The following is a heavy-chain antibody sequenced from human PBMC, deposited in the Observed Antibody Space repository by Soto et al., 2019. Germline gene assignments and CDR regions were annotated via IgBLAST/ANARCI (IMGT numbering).Heavy chain of an antibody. CDR1: GFALSSYW. Sequence: EVQLVESGGGLVQPGGSLRLSCAASGFALSSYWMTWVRQAPGKGLEWVASIDNYGSEIHYVGSVKGRFTISRDNAKNAVFLQMNSLRPEDSVMYKCAPYSASAFPMTVWEKGTPVTVSS. D-gene: IGHD4-4*01. V-gene: IGHV3-7*01. CDR2: IDNYGSEI. CDR3: APYSASAFPMTV. J-gene: IGHJ6*03.